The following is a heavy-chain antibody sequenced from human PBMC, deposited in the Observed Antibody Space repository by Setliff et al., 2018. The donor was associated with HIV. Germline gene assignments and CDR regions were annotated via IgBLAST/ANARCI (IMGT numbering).Heavy chain of an antibody. CDR1: GYTFIHYD. Sequence: AEVKVFCKTHGYTFIHYDIHWVRQAPGERLEWMGWINTDTGNTKYSQKFQDRLTFTRYTSALTADMELSSLRSEDTAVYFFARGMNAVRYFDWLDAFDIWGQGTMVTVSS. J-gene: IGHJ3*02. V-gene: IGHV1-3*04. CDR2: INTDTGNT. D-gene: IGHD3-9*01. CDR3: ARGMNAVRYFDWLDAFDI.